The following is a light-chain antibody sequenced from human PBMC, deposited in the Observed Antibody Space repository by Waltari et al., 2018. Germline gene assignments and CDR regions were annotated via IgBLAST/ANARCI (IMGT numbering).Light chain of an antibody. V-gene: IGLV2-14*03. Sequence: QSALTQPASVSGSPGQSITISCTGTSSDVGAYNYVSWYQHHPGKAPKPLISDACNRPSGVSNRFPGSKSGNPASLAISGLQAEDEADYYCNSYASSSTRVFGTGTKVTVL. CDR2: DAC. CDR3: NSYASSSTRV. J-gene: IGLJ1*01. CDR1: SSDVGAYNY.